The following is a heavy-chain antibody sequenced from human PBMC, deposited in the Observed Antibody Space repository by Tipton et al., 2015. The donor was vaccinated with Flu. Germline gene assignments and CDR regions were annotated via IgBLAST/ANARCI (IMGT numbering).Heavy chain of an antibody. CDR1: GGSISTSY. CDR2: ISTSGST. Sequence: TLSLTCTVSGGSISTSYWSWIRQPAGKGLEWIGRISTSGSTNYNVSLESRVTLSRDTSKNHISLRLTSATAADTALYYCARGSGSGTYVIFDYWGQGTLVSVSS. CDR3: ARGSGSGTYVIFDY. J-gene: IGHJ4*02. D-gene: IGHD3-10*01. V-gene: IGHV4-4*07.